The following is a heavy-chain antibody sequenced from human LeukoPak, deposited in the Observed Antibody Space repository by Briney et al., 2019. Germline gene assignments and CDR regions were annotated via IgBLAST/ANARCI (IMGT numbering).Heavy chain of an antibody. CDR3: ARAYSGTYYSDY. V-gene: IGHV4-38-2*02. J-gene: IGHJ4*02. CDR2: IFHDGTT. D-gene: IGHD1-26*01. CDR1: GYSISSAYY. Sequence: PSETLSLTCTVSGYSISSAYYWGWIRQPPGKGLEWIGTIFHDGTTYYNPSLRSRVTISVDTSKNQFSLRLSSVTAADTAVYCCARAYSGTYYSDYWGQGTLVTVSS.